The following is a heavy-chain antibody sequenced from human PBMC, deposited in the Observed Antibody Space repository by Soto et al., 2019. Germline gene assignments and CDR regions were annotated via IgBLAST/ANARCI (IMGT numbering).Heavy chain of an antibody. Sequence: QVQLVQSGAEVKKPGSSVKVSCKASGGTFSSYAISWVRQAPGQGLEWMGGIIPIFGTANYAQKFQGRVTITADESKSTAYMELSSLRSEDTAVYYCARGVQDNWNAGSGYFDYWGQGTLVTVSS. J-gene: IGHJ4*02. CDR2: IIPIFGTA. V-gene: IGHV1-69*01. D-gene: IGHD1-1*01. CDR1: GGTFSSYA. CDR3: ARGVQDNWNAGSGYFDY.